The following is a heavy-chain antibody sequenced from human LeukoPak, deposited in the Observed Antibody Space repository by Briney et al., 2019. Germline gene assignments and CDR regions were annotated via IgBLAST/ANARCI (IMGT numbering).Heavy chain of an antibody. D-gene: IGHD6-19*01. J-gene: IGHJ4*02. CDR2: IGIRGDT. CDR3: ARGGIQVSGIDEFDY. CDR1: GFTFIDYD. V-gene: IGHV3-13*01. Sequence: GGSLRLSCAASGFTFIDYDMHWVRHAIGKGLEWVSAIGIRGDTHYSGSVKGRFTISRENDESSLYLQMNSMRGDDTAVFYCARGGIQVSGIDEFDYWGQGTLVTVSS.